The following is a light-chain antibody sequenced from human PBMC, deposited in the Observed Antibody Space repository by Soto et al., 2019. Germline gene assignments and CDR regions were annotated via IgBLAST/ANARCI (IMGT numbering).Light chain of an antibody. V-gene: IGKV3-11*01. CDR1: QSVSNF. J-gene: IGKJ5*01. CDR3: QQRSNWPIT. CDR2: DTS. Sequence: EIVLTQSPATLSLSPGKRATLSCRASQSVSNFLAWYRQKPGQAPSLLIYDTSNRATGIPARFSGSGSGTDFTLTINSLEPEDFAVYYCQQRSNWPITFGQGTRLEIK.